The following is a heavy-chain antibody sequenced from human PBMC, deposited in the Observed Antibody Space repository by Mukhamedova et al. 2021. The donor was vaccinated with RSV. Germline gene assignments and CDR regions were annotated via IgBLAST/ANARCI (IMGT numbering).Heavy chain of an antibody. D-gene: IGHD2/OR15-2a*01. V-gene: IGHV3-11*06. Sequence: AEYMGGRLTISRDNAMNSLYLQMNSLRAEDTAVYYCARRTTDFTNWFDPWGQGSVVTVSS. J-gene: IGHJ5*02. CDR3: ARRTTDFTNWFDP.